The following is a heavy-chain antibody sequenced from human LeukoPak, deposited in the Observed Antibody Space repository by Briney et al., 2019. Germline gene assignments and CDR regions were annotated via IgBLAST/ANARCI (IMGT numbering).Heavy chain of an antibody. V-gene: IGHV3-21*01. Sequence: GGSLRLSCAASGFTFSSYEMNWVRQAPGKGLEWVSCISSSSSYIYYADSVKGRFTISRDNAKNSLYLQMDSLRAEDTAVYYCARASGGLSGYDLYYFDYLGQGILVTVSS. J-gene: IGHJ4*02. D-gene: IGHD5-12*01. CDR1: GFTFSSYE. CDR2: ISSSSSYI. CDR3: ARASGGLSGYDLYYFDY.